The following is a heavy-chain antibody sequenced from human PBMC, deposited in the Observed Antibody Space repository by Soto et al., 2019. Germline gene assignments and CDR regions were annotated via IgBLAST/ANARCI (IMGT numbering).Heavy chain of an antibody. J-gene: IGHJ4*02. V-gene: IGHV3-48*03. CDR3: ARVYCSTTACHVQAFDS. D-gene: IGHD2-2*01. Sequence: EVQLVESGGGLAQPGGSVRLSCAASGFTFSSYEMNWVRQAPGKTLEWVSYISSAGDSSYYADSVKSRFTISRDNTGNSLYLQMNSLRVEDTAVYYCARVYCSTTACHVQAFDSWGQGTLVTVSS. CDR2: ISSAGDSS. CDR1: GFTFSSYE.